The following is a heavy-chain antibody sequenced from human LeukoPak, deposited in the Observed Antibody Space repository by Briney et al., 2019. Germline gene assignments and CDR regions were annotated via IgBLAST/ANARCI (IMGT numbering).Heavy chain of an antibody. CDR2: IIPILGIA. CDR3: ARDLYYNWFDP. D-gene: IGHD3-10*01. CDR1: GDAFTSSA. Sequence: SRKLSCTTSGDAFTSSALSRVRQAPVQGLEWMGRIIPILGIANYAQKFQGRVTITADKSTSTAYMELSSLRSEDTAVYYCARDLYYNWFDPWGQGTLVTVSS. J-gene: IGHJ5*02. V-gene: IGHV1-69*04.